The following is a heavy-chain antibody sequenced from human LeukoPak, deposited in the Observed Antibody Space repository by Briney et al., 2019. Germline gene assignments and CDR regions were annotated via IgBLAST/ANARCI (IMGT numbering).Heavy chain of an antibody. Sequence: SETLSLTCTVSGGSISSYYWSWIRQPAGKGLEWIGRIYTGGSTNYNPSLKSRVTISVDTSKNQFSLKLSSVTAADTAVYYCAKTTGTTYSEYFQHWGQGTLVTVSS. D-gene: IGHD1-7*01. CDR2: IYTGGST. V-gene: IGHV4-4*07. CDR1: GGSISSYY. CDR3: AKTTGTTYSEYFQH. J-gene: IGHJ1*01.